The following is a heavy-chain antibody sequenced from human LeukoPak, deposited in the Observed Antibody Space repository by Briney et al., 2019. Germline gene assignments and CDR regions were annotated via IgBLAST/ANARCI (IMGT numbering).Heavy chain of an antibody. CDR3: ARGFRARTYCTGGVCYTNWFDP. Sequence: GASVKVSCKASGYTFTGYYMHWVRQAPGQGLEWMGWINPNSGGTNYAQKFQGRVTMTRDTSISTAYMELSRLRSDDTAVYYCARGFRARTYCTGGVCYTNWFDPWGQGTLVTVSS. J-gene: IGHJ5*02. D-gene: IGHD2-8*02. CDR2: INPNSGGT. CDR1: GYTFTGYY. V-gene: IGHV1-2*02.